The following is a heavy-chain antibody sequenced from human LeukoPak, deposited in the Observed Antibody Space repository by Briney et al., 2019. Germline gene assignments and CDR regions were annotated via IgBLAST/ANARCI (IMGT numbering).Heavy chain of an antibody. CDR3: ARDAAPYYYGSGIFRKNNWFDP. J-gene: IGHJ5*02. CDR1: GGSFSGYY. Sequence: SETLSLTCAVYGGSFSGYYWSRIRQPPGKGLEWIGEINHSGSTNYNPSLKSRVTISVDTSKNQFSLKLSSVTAADTAVYYCARDAAPYYYGSGIFRKNNWFDPWGQGTLVTVSS. D-gene: IGHD3-10*01. CDR2: INHSGST. V-gene: IGHV4-34*01.